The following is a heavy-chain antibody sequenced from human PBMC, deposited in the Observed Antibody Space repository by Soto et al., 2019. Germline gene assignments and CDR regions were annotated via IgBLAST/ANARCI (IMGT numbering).Heavy chain of an antibody. Sequence: SETLSLTCAVYGGSFSGYYWSWIRQPPGKGLEWIGEINHSGSTNYNPSLKSRVTISVDTSKNQFSLKLSSVTAADTAEYYCARGGVVVAAIGRNWFDPWGQGTLVTVSS. CDR3: ARGGVVVAAIGRNWFDP. CDR1: GGSFSGYY. V-gene: IGHV4-34*01. D-gene: IGHD2-15*01. CDR2: INHSGST. J-gene: IGHJ5*02.